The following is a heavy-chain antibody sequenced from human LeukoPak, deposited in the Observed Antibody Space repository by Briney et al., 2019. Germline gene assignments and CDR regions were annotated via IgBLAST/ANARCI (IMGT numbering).Heavy chain of an antibody. CDR1: GYTFTKFP. D-gene: IGHD5-18*01. V-gene: IGHV1-3*01. CDR2: INAGNGNT. J-gene: IGHJ4*02. Sequence: ASVKVSCKASGYTFTKFPMHWVRQAPGQRLEWMGWINAGNGNTKYSQKFQGRVIITRDTSASTAYMELSSLRSEDTAVYYCARDRAQTSQIQLWLLSELEMDYWGQGTLVTVSS. CDR3: ARDRAQTSQIQLWLLSELEMDY.